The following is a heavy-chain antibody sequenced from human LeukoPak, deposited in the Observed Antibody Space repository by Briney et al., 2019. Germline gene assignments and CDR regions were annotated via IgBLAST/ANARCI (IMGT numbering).Heavy chain of an antibody. CDR2: IYYSGST. V-gene: IGHV4-59*01. J-gene: IGHJ4*02. CDR3: ARASLDDYGDYYNFDY. CDR1: GGSISSYY. Sequence: SETLSLTCTVSGGSISSYYWSWIRQPPGKGLEWIGYIYYSGSTNYNPSPKSRVTISVDTSKNQFSLKLSSVTAADTAVYYCARASLDDYGDYYNFDYWGQGTLVTVSS. D-gene: IGHD4-17*01.